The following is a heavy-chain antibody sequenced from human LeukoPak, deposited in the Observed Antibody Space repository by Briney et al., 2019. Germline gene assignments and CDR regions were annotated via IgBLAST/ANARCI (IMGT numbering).Heavy chain of an antibody. V-gene: IGHV3-7*01. CDR1: GFTFSSYW. D-gene: IGHD6-19*01. CDR3: ARKRGIAVAFDY. Sequence: GGSLRLSCAASGFTFSSYWMSWVRRAPGKGLEWVANIKQDGSEKYYVDSVKGRFTISRDNAKSSLYLQMNSLRAEDTAVYYCARKRGIAVAFDYWGQGTLVTVSS. J-gene: IGHJ4*02. CDR2: IKQDGSEK.